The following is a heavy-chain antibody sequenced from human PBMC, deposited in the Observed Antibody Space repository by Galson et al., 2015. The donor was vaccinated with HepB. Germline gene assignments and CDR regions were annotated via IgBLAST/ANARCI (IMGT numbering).Heavy chain of an antibody. V-gene: IGHV3-48*02. CDR3: ATPRATTTAYYFDH. J-gene: IGHJ4*02. CDR2: ISSASYTI. Sequence: SLRLSCAASGFTFSDYSMNWVRQAPGKGLEWVAYISSASYTISYADSVKGRFTISRDNARNSLYLQMKSLRDEDTAVYYCATPRATTTAYYFDHWGQGTLVTVSS. CDR1: GFTFSDYS. D-gene: IGHD4-11*01.